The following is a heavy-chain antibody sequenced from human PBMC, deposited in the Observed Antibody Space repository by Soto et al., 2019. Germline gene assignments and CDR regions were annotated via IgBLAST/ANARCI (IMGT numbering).Heavy chain of an antibody. CDR3: ARDLALPSGDGGMDV. V-gene: IGHV4-31*03. CDR2: IYYSGST. J-gene: IGHJ6*02. D-gene: IGHD1-26*01. Sequence: SETLSLTCTVSGGSISSGGYYWSWIRQHPGKGLEWIGYIYYSGSTYYNPSLKSRVTISVDTSKNQFSLKLGSVTAADTAVYYCARDLALPSGDGGMDVWGQGTTVTVSS. CDR1: GGSISSGGYY.